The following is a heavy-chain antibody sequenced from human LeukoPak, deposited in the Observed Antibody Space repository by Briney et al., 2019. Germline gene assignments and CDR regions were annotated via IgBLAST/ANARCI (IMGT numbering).Heavy chain of an antibody. CDR3: ARVGRVQLLWFDP. Sequence: SVKVSCKASGGTFSSYAISWVRQAPGQGLEWMGGIIPIFGAANYAQKFQGRVTITADESTSTAYMGLSSLRSEDTAVYYCARVGRVQLLWFDPWGQGTLVAVSS. J-gene: IGHJ5*02. CDR2: IIPIFGAA. V-gene: IGHV1-69*13. CDR1: GGTFSSYA. D-gene: IGHD1-1*01.